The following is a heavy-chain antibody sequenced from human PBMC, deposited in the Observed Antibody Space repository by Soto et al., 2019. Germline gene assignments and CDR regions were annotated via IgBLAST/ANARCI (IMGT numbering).Heavy chain of an antibody. V-gene: IGHV3-9*01. J-gene: IGHJ3*02. CDR3: AKELYCSSTSCYSRPHDAFDI. Sequence: EVQLVESGGGWVQPGRSLRLSCAASGFTFDDYAMHWVRQAPGKGLEWVSGISWNSGSIGYADSVKGRFTISRYNAKNSLYLQMNSLRAEDTALYYCAKELYCSSTSCYSRPHDAFDIWGQGTMVTVSS. D-gene: IGHD2-2*02. CDR2: ISWNSGSI. CDR1: GFTFDDYA.